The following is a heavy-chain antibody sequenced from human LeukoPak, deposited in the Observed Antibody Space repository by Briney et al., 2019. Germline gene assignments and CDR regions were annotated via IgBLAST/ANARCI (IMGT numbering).Heavy chain of an antibody. CDR3: AREGSGYPDGMDV. D-gene: IGHD5-12*01. V-gene: IGHV4-39*02. CDR2: IYYSGST. Sequence: ASETLSLTCTVSGGSISSSSYYWGWIRQPPGNGLEWIASIYYSGSTYYNPSLKSRVTISVDTSKNQFSLKLSSVTAADTAVYYCAREGSGYPDGMDVWGQGTTVTVSS. J-gene: IGHJ6*02. CDR1: GGSISSSSYY.